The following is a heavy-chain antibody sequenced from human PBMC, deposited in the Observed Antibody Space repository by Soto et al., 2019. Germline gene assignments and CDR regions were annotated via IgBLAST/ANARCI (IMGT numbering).Heavy chain of an antibody. Sequence: QVHLVQSGAEVKKPGASVKVSCKASGYTFTSYGITCVRQDPGQGLEWMGWISAHNGNTDYAQKLQGRVIVTRDTSTSTAYMELRNLRSDDTAVYYCARGWYGDYWGQGALVTVSS. CDR2: ISAHNGNT. D-gene: IGHD2-15*01. CDR3: ARGWYGDY. J-gene: IGHJ4*02. CDR1: GYTFTSYG. V-gene: IGHV1-18*01.